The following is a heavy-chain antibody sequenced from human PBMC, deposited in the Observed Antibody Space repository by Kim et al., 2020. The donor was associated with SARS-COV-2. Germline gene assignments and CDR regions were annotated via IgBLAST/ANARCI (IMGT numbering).Heavy chain of an antibody. CDR3: AREGYYILTGYYFVY. D-gene: IGHD3-9*01. J-gene: IGHJ4*02. V-gene: IGHV1-3*01. Sequence: QEFQGTVTITRDTSASTAYMELSSLRSEDTAVYYCAREGYYILTGYYFVYWGQGTLVTVSS.